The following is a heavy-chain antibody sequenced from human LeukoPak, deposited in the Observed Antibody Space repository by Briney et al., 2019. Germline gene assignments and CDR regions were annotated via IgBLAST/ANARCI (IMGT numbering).Heavy chain of an antibody. D-gene: IGHD6-6*01. V-gene: IGHV3-7*04. CDR2: IKQDGTEK. CDR1: GFTFSSYW. CDR3: ARDVRPDY. J-gene: IGHJ4*02. Sequence: GGSLILSCAASGFTFSSYWMSWVRQAPGAGLEWVANIKQDGTEKYYMDSVKGRFSISRDNAKNSLYLQMNALRAEDTAVYYCARDVRPDYWGQGTLVTVST.